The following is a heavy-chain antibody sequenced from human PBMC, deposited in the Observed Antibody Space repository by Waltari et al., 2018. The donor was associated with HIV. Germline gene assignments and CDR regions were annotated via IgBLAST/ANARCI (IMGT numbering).Heavy chain of an antibody. Sequence: QVQLQESGPGLVKPSETLSLTCAVSGYSISSGYYWGWIRQPPGKGLEWIGSIYHSGSTYYNPSLKSRVTISVDTSKNQFSLKLSSVTAADTAVFYCARGLGDGGKPGPRFFDLWGRGTLVTVSS. CDR2: IYHSGST. J-gene: IGHJ2*01. CDR3: ARGLGDGGKPGPRFFDL. CDR1: GYSISSGYY. D-gene: IGHD2-15*01. V-gene: IGHV4-38-2*01.